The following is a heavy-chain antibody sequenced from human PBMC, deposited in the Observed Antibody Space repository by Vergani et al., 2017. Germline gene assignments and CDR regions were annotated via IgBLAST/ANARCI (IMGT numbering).Heavy chain of an antibody. V-gene: IGHV3-21*01. CDR3: AKDRGWNYLGTYMDV. D-gene: IGHD1-7*01. Sequence: EAYLVQSGGGLVTPGGSLRLSCAASGFNFPSFTMNWVRQAPGRGLEWISSIKFPPGEIFYADSVKGRFTISRDNSKNTLFLQMNSLRAEDTAVYYCAKDRGWNYLGTYMDVWGKGTTVTVSS. J-gene: IGHJ6*03. CDR2: IKFPPGEI. CDR1: GFNFPSFT.